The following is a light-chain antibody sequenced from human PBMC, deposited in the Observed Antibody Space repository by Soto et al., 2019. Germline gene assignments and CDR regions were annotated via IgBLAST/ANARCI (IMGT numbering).Light chain of an antibody. CDR2: RVS. V-gene: IGKV2-24*01. J-gene: IGKJ1*01. CDR3: TQSTHFPRT. Sequence: DIVLTQTPLSSPVTLGQPASISCRSSGSLVHSDGNTYLSWLQQRPGRAPRLLIYRVSNRFSGVPDRFSGSGTGTDFTLKISRVEAEDVGVYFCTQSTHFPRTFGQGTKVEI. CDR1: GSLVHSDGNTY.